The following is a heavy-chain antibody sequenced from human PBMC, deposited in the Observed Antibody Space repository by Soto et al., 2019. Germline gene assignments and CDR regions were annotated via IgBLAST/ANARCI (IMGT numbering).Heavy chain of an antibody. Sequence: PGGSLRLSCAASGFTFSSYGMHWVRQAPGKGLEWVSAISGSGGSTYYADSVKGRFTISRDNSKNTLYLQMNSLRADDTAVYYCAKAKMGLGLKLPTSYDYYYYYGMDVWGQGTTVTVSS. CDR2: ISGSGGST. D-gene: IGHD2-15*01. CDR1: GFTFSSYG. V-gene: IGHV3-23*01. J-gene: IGHJ6*02. CDR3: AKAKMGLGLKLPTSYDYYYYYGMDV.